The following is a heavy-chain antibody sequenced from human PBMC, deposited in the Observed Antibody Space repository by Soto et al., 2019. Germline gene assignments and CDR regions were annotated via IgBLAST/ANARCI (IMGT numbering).Heavy chain of an antibody. CDR1: GFTFSSYS. CDR3: ARDLAAAGTSDY. V-gene: IGHV3-21*01. Sequence: EVQLVESGGGLVKPGGSLRLSCAASGFTFSSYSMNWVRQAPGKGLEWVSSISSSSSYIYYADSVKGRFTISRDNAKSSLYLQMNRLRAEDTAVYYCARDLAAAGTSDYWGQGTLVTVSS. CDR2: ISSSSSYI. D-gene: IGHD6-13*01. J-gene: IGHJ4*02.